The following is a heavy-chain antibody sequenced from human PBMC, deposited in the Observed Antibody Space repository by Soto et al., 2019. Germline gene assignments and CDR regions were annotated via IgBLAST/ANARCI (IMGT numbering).Heavy chain of an antibody. D-gene: IGHD3-10*01. CDR2: ISYDGSNK. CDR3: AKDLLLGTMVRGVIFNGMDV. CDR1: GFTFSSYG. J-gene: IGHJ6*02. Sequence: QVRLVESGGGVVQPGRSLRLSCAASGFTFSSYGMHWVRQAPGKGLEWVAVISYDGSNKYYADSVKGRFTISRDNSKNTLYLQMNSLRAEDTAVYYCAKDLLLGTMVRGVIFNGMDVWGQGTTVTVSS. V-gene: IGHV3-30*18.